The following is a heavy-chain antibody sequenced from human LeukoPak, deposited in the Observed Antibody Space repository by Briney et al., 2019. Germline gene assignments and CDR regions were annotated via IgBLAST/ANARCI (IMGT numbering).Heavy chain of an antibody. Sequence: PSQTLSLTCTVSGGSISSGSYYWSWIRQPAGKGLEWIGRIYTSGSTNYNPSLKSRVTISVDTSKNQFSLKLSSVTAADTAVYYCASCALWFGELWACYFDYWGQGTLVTVSS. CDR2: IYTSGST. V-gene: IGHV4-61*02. CDR1: GGSISSGSYY. CDR3: ASCALWFGELWACYFDY. J-gene: IGHJ4*02. D-gene: IGHD3-10*01.